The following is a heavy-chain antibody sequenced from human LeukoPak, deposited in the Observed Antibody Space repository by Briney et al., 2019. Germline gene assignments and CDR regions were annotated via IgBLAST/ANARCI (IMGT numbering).Heavy chain of an antibody. J-gene: IGHJ4*02. D-gene: IGHD3-10*01. CDR1: GFTFSSYG. Sequence: GRSLRLSCAASGFTFSSYGMHWVRQAPGKGLEWVAVIWYDGSNKYYADSVKGRFTISRDNSKNTLYLQMNSLRAEDTAVYYCARDLSWFGEFDYWGRGTLVTVSS. CDR3: ARDLSWFGEFDY. CDR2: IWYDGSNK. V-gene: IGHV3-33*01.